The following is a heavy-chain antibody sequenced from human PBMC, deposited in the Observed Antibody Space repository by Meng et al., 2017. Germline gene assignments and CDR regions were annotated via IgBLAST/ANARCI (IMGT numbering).Heavy chain of an antibody. V-gene: IGHV4-34*01. CDR3: AADPLRGYSYLGY. J-gene: IGHJ4*02. Sequence: QVQLQQWGAGLLEPSETLSLTCAVYGGSFSGYYWSWIRQPPGKGLEWIGEINHSGSTNYNPSLKSRVTISVDTSKNQFSLKLSSVTAADTAVYYCAADPLRGYSYLGYWGQGTLVTVSS. CDR2: INHSGST. CDR1: GGSFSGYY. D-gene: IGHD5-18*01.